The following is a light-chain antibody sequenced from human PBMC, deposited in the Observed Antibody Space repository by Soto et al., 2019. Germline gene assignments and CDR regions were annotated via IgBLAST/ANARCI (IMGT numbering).Light chain of an antibody. CDR3: QQYNAGLT. V-gene: IGKV3-15*01. CDR1: QSVSSN. CDR2: DAS. J-gene: IGKJ4*01. Sequence: EIVMTQSPATLSVSPGERATLSCRASQSVSSNLAWYHQKPGQAPRLIIYDASTSATGIPARLSGSGSGAEFPLTISSLQEEDFAVYCRQQYNAGLTFGGGTKVEIK.